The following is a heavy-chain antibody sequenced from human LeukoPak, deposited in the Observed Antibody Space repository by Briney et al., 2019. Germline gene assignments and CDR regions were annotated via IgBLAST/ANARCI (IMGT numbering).Heavy chain of an antibody. D-gene: IGHD2-15*01. J-gene: IGHJ3*02. Sequence: ASVKVSCKVSGYTLTELSMHWVRQAPGKGLEWMGGFDPEDGETIYAQKFQGRVTMTEDTSTDTAYMELSSLRSEDTAVYYCAEMVDRNDAFDIWGQGTMVTVSS. CDR2: FDPEDGET. CDR1: GYTLTELS. V-gene: IGHV1-24*01. CDR3: AEMVDRNDAFDI.